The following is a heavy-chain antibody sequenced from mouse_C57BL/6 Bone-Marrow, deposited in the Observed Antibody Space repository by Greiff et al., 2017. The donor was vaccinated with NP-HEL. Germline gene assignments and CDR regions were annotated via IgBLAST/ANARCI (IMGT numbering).Heavy chain of an antibody. CDR3: ARNYGSSDY. D-gene: IGHD1-1*01. Sequence: VQLQQSGAELVRPGTSVKLSCKASGYAFTNYLIEWVKQRPGQGLEWIGVINPGSGGTNYNEKFKGKATLTADKSSSTAYRPLSSLTSEDSAVYFCARNYGSSDYWGQGTTLTVSS. J-gene: IGHJ2*01. CDR1: GYAFTNYL. V-gene: IGHV1-54*01. CDR2: INPGSGGT.